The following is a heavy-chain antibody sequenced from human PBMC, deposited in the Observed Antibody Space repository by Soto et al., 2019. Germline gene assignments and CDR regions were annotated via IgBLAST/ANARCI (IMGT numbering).Heavy chain of an antibody. J-gene: IGHJ6*02. V-gene: IGHV3-23*01. CDR3: ARAFNYDFWSGHPSGMDV. D-gene: IGHD3-3*01. CDR1: GFTFSSYA. Sequence: GGSLRLSCAASGFTFSSYAMSWVRQAPGKGLEWVSTISGSGGSTYYADSVKGRFTISRDNSKNTLYLQMNSLRAEDTAVYYCARAFNYDFWSGHPSGMDVWGQGTTVTVSS. CDR2: ISGSGGST.